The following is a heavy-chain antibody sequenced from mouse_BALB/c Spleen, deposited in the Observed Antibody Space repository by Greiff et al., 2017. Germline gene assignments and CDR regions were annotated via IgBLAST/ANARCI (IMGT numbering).Heavy chain of an antibody. J-gene: IGHJ1*01. Sequence: EVKVVESGGGLVQPGGSLRLSCATSGFTFTDYYMSWVRQPPGKALEWLGFIRNKANGYTTEYSASVKGRFTISRDNSQSILYLQMNTLRAEDSATYYCARGDYDYDYWYFDVWGAGTTVTVSS. D-gene: IGHD2-4*01. CDR1: GFTFTDYY. CDR3: ARGDYDYDYWYFDV. V-gene: IGHV7-3*02. CDR2: IRNKANGYTT.